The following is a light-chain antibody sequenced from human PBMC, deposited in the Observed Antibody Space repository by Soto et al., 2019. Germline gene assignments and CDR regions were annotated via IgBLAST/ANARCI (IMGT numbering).Light chain of an antibody. V-gene: IGKV3-20*01. J-gene: IGKJ1*01. Sequence: EVVLTQSPGTLSLSPGERATLSCRASQTVGSSYIAWYQQKPGQTPRLLIYGASSRATGIPDRFSGSGSGTDFTLTISRLEPEDFAVYYCQQFDNSLWTFGQGTKVDIK. CDR2: GAS. CDR1: QTVGSSY. CDR3: QQFDNSLWT.